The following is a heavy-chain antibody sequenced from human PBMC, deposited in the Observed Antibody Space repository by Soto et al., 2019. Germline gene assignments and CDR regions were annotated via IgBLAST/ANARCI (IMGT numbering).Heavy chain of an antibody. V-gene: IGHV1-69*13. J-gene: IGHJ4*02. CDR1: GGTFSSYA. Sequence: GASVKVSCKASGGTFSSYAISWVRQAPGQGLEWMGGIIPIFGTANYAQKFQGRVTITADESTSTAYMELSSLRSEDTAVYYCASAFSSSSGSYFDYWGQGTLVTVSS. CDR3: ASAFSSSSGSYFDY. D-gene: IGHD3-22*01. CDR2: IIPIFGTA.